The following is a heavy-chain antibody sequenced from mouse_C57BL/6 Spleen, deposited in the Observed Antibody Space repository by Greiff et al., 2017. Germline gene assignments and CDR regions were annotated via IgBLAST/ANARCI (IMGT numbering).Heavy chain of an antibody. V-gene: IGHV1-61*01. D-gene: IGHD4-1*01. Sequence: QVQLQQPGAELVRPGSSVKLSCKASGYTFTSYWMDWVKQRPGQGLEWLGNIYTSDSETHYNQKFKDKATLNVAKSSSTAYMQLSSLTSEDSAVYYCARGGNWDSLFDYWGKGTTLTVSS. CDR1: GYTFTSYW. CDR2: IYTSDSET. J-gene: IGHJ2*01. CDR3: ARGGNWDSLFDY.